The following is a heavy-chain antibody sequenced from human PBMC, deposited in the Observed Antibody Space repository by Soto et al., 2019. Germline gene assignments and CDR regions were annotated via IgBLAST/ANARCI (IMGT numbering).Heavy chain of an antibody. CDR1: GFTFSSYG. J-gene: IGHJ4*02. D-gene: IGHD2-21*02. Sequence: QVQLVESGGGVVQPGRSLRLSCAASGFTFSSYGMHWVRQAPGKGLEWVAVIWYDGSNKYYADSVNGRFTISRDNSKNTLYLQMNSLRAEDTAVYYCARDRLGYCGGDCYSWYFDYWGQGTLVTVSS. V-gene: IGHV3-33*01. CDR3: ARDRLGYCGGDCYSWYFDY. CDR2: IWYDGSNK.